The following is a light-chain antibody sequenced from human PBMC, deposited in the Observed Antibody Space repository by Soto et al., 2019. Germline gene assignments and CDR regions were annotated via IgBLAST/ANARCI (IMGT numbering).Light chain of an antibody. CDR1: SSDVGGFNY. V-gene: IGLV2-14*01. CDR3: SSYTSSSTLCV. J-gene: IGLJ1*01. CDR2: EVS. Sequence: QSALTQPPSASGSPGQSITISCTGTSSDVGGFNYVSWHQQHPGKAPKLMIYEVSNRPSGVSNRFSGSKSGNTASLTISGLQAEDEADYYCSSYTSSSTLCVFGTGTKVTVL.